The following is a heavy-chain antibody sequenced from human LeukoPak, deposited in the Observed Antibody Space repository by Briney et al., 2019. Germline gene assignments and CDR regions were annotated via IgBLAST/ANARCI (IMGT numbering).Heavy chain of an antibody. CDR1: GGSISSYY. CDR2: IYYSGGT. CDR3: ARDRGDYDY. D-gene: IGHD4-17*01. J-gene: IGHJ4*02. Sequence: TSETLSLTCTVSGGSISSYYWSWIRQPPGKGLEWIGYIYYSGGTNYNPPLKSRVTISVDTSKNQFSLKLSSVTAADTAVYYCARDRGDYDYWGQGTLVTVSS. V-gene: IGHV4-59*01.